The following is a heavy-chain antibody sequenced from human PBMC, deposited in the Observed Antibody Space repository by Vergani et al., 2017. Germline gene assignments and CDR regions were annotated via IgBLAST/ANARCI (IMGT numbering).Heavy chain of an antibody. J-gene: IGHJ6*02. V-gene: IGHV3-7*01. CDR1: GFTFSSYW. CDR3: AREGARYYYYYGMDV. Sequence: EVQLLESGGGLVQPGGSLRLSCAASGFTFSSYWMSWVRQAPGKGLEWVANIKQDGSEKYYVDSVKGRFTISRDNAKNSLYLQMNSLRAEDTAVYYCAREGARYYYYYGMDVWGQGTTVTVSS. D-gene: IGHD3-16*01. CDR2: IKQDGSEK.